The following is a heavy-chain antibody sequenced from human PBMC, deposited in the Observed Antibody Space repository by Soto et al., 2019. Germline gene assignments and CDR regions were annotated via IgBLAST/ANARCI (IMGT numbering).Heavy chain of an antibody. D-gene: IGHD4-17*01. Sequence: GGSLRLSCAASGFTFSNAWMSWVRQAPGKGLEWVGRIKSKTDGGTTDYAAPVKGRFTISRDDSKNTLYLQMNSLRAEDTAVYYCARDPDYGDYYFDSWGQGTLVTVSS. CDR1: GFTFSNAW. J-gene: IGHJ4*02. CDR2: IKSKTDGGTT. V-gene: IGHV3-15*01. CDR3: ARDPDYGDYYFDS.